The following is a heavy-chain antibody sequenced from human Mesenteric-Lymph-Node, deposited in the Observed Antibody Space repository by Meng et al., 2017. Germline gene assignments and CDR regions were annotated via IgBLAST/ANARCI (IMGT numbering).Heavy chain of an antibody. CDR2: INHSGST. D-gene: IGHD3-3*01. CDR3: ARTLRFLEWLLDY. CDR1: GGSFSGYY. V-gene: IGHV4-34*01. Sequence: QVQLQQWGPGLLKPSEPLSLTCAVYGGSFSGYYWSWIRQPPGKGLEWIGEINHSGSTNYNPSLKSRVTISVDTSKNQFSLKLSSVTAADTAVYYCARTLRFLEWLLDYWGQGTLVTVSS. J-gene: IGHJ4*02.